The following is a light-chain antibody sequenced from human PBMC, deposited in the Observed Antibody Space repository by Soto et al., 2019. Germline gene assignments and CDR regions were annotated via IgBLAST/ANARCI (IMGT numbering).Light chain of an antibody. CDR2: GAS. CDR3: EQYNSWPPLYT. CDR1: QSVSHN. Sequence: EIVMTQSPATLSVSLGEGATLSCRASQSVSHNLAWYQQKPGQAPRLLIYGASTRATGIPTRFSGSGSGTEFTLTISSLQSEDFAVYYCEQYNSWPPLYTFGQGTKLEIK. V-gene: IGKV3-15*01. J-gene: IGKJ2*01.